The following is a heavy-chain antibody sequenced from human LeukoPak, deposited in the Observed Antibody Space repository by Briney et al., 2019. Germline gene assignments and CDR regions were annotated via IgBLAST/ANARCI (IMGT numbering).Heavy chain of an antibody. Sequence: GGPLRLSCAASGFTFRSYGMHWVRQAPGKGLEWVAVISYDGSKEHYGDSVKGRFSISRDNSKNTLYLQMNSLRAEDTAVYYCAKEYDSLYYFDYWGQGTLVTVSS. J-gene: IGHJ4*02. CDR1: GFTFRSYG. D-gene: IGHD3-16*01. CDR2: ISYDGSKE. CDR3: AKEYDSLYYFDY. V-gene: IGHV3-30*18.